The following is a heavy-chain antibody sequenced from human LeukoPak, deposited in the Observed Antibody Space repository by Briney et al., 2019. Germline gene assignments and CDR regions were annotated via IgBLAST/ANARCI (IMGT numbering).Heavy chain of an antibody. CDR2: INPNSGGT. J-gene: IGHJ4*02. V-gene: IGHV1-2*02. CDR1: GYMFTGYY. Sequence: ASVKASCKASGYMFTGYYIHWVRQAPGQGLEWMGWINPNSGGTNYAQKLQGRVTMTTDTSTSTAYMELRSLRSDDTAVYYCARDVGDSSSDYWGQGTLVTVPS. CDR3: ARDVGDSSSDY. D-gene: IGHD6-13*01.